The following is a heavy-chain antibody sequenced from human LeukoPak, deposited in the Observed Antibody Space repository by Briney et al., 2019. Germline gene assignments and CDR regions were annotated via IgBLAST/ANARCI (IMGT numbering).Heavy chain of an antibody. CDR3: ARDHAWGDYRARYYYYMDV. CDR2: ISSSSSTI. J-gene: IGHJ6*03. CDR1: GFTFSSYS. Sequence: GGSLRLSCAASGFTFSSYSMNWVRQAPGKGLEWVSYISSSSSTIYYADSVKGRFTISRDNAKNSLYLQMNSLRAEDTAVYYCARDHAWGDYRARYYYYMDVWGKGTTVTISS. V-gene: IGHV3-48*01. D-gene: IGHD4-11*01.